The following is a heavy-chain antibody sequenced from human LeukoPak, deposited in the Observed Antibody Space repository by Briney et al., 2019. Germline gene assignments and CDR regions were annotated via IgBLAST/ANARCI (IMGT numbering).Heavy chain of an antibody. J-gene: IGHJ4*02. D-gene: IGHD3-9*01. CDR3: AAVLTAYSSIDY. Sequence: PSETLSLTCTVSGGSVTSGSYYWSWIRQPPGKGLEWIGCIFYTGSINYNPSLKSRVTISVDTSKNQFSLKLSSVTAADTALYYCAAVLTAYSSIDYWGQGILVTVSS. CDR2: IFYTGSI. V-gene: IGHV4-61*01. CDR1: GGSVTSGSYY.